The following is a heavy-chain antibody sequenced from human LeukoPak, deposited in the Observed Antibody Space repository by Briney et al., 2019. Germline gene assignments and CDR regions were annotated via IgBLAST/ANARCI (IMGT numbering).Heavy chain of an antibody. CDR3: ARDRSGDY. D-gene: IGHD3-16*02. CDR1: GFTFSSYA. J-gene: IGHJ4*02. Sequence: GGSLRLSCAASGFTFSSYAMSWVRQAPGKGLEWVAVISYDGSNKYYADSVKGRFTISRDNSKNTLYLQMNSLRAEDTAVYYCARDRSGDYWGQGTLVTVSS. CDR2: ISYDGSNK. V-gene: IGHV3-30-3*01.